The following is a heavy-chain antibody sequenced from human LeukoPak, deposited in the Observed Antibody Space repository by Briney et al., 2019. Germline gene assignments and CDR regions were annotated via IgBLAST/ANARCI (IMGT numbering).Heavy chain of an antibody. CDR2: INHSGST. J-gene: IGHJ3*02. CDR3: AKGSRGDLDAFDI. V-gene: IGHV4-34*01. Sequence: SETLSLTCAVFGGSFSGYYCNWIRQPPGKGLEWIGEINHSGSTNYNPSLKSRVTISVDTSKNQFSLKLSSVTAADTAVYYCAKGSRGDLDAFDIWGQGTMVTVSS. CDR1: GGSFSGYY. D-gene: IGHD3-16*01.